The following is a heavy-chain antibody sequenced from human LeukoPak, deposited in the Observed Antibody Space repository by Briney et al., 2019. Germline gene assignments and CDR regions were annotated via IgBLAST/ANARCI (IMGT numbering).Heavy chain of an antibody. CDR2: INHSGST. J-gene: IGHJ4*02. CDR3: ARDRERGYFDY. Sequence: PSETLSLTCVVYGGSFSGYYWSWIRQPPGKGLEWIGEINHSGSTNYNPSLKSRVTISVDTSKNQFSLKLSSVTAADTAVYYCARDRERGYFDYWGQGTLVTVSS. CDR1: GGSFSGYY. V-gene: IGHV4-34*01.